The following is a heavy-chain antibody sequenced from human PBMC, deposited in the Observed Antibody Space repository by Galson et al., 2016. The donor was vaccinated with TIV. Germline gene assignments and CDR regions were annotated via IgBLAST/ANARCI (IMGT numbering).Heavy chain of an antibody. D-gene: IGHD3-22*01. CDR2: MSNDGSNK. J-gene: IGHJ6*02. CDR3: ARPGLLQNYDGSDYYYDYYWYGLDV. Sequence: LRLSCAASGFTFSGYGMHWVRQAPGKGLEWVAIMSNDGSNKYYVDSVKGRLTISRDNSKNTLYLQMNSLRIEDTAVYYCARPGLLQNYDGSDYYYDYYWYGLDVWGQGTTVTVSS. CDR1: GFTFSGYG. V-gene: IGHV3-30*03.